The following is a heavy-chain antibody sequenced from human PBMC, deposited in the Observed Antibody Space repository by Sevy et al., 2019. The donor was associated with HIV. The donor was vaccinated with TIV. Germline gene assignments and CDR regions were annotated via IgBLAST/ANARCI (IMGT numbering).Heavy chain of an antibody. Sequence: GGSLRLSCSASGFTFSNYAMHWVRQAPGKGLEYVSSISSNGGTTYYADSVKGRFTISRDNSNNTVYLQMNSLRAEDTAVYYCARESYFYDTTTFPANDYWGRGTLVTVSS. CDR2: ISSNGGTT. D-gene: IGHD3-22*01. V-gene: IGHV3-64*04. J-gene: IGHJ4*02. CDR1: GFTFSNYA. CDR3: ARESYFYDTTTFPANDY.